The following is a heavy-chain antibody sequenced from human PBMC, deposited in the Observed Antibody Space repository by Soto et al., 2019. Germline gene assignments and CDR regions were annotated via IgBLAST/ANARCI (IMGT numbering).Heavy chain of an antibody. J-gene: IGHJ3*01. CDR1: GYTFTSTD. Sequence: VKLVHSGAEVKKPGASVKVSCKASGYTFTSTDINWVRQATGQGLEWMGWMNPNSGNTGYAQKCQGRVTMTRNTARSTAYMELSSLRSEDKAVYFCARGTRVVSLWGQGTMVTVA. V-gene: IGHV1-8*01. CDR2: MNPNSGNT. CDR3: ARGTRVVSL. D-gene: IGHD3-16*02.